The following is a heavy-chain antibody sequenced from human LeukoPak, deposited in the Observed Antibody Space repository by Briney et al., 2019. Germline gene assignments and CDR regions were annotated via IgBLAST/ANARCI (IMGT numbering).Heavy chain of an antibody. D-gene: IGHD3-9*01. Sequence: RAGESLKISCKGSGYSFTSYWIGWVRQMPGKGLEWMGIIYPGDSDTRYSPSFQGQVTISADKSISTAYLQWSSLKASDTAMYYCAGIRRYFDWFEPFDYWGQGTLVTVSS. CDR2: IYPGDSDT. CDR3: AGIRRYFDWFEPFDY. V-gene: IGHV5-51*01. CDR1: GYSFTSYW. J-gene: IGHJ4*02.